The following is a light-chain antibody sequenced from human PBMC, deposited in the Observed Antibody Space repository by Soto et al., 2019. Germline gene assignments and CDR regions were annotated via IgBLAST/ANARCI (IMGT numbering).Light chain of an antibody. CDR3: QPYRRSCT. Sequence: ELGRTKPPATRSLPPGERATLSCRASQSVANYLAWYQQKPGQAPRLLIYGASTRATGNPARFSGSGSGTDFSLTISVLQPEGSALYYCQPYRRSCTFGQGTPVDIK. V-gene: IGKV3D-15*01. J-gene: IGKJ1*01. CDR1: QSVANY. CDR2: GAS.